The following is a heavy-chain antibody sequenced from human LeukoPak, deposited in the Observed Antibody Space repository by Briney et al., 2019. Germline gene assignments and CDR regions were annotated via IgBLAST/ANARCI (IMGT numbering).Heavy chain of an antibody. CDR3: AKKLPPGGSIGRPIDY. J-gene: IGHJ4*02. D-gene: IGHD6-25*01. Sequence: SGGSLRLSCVVSGFTLSHYAMSWVRQAPGKGLEWVSGFTDGGTATFYADSVQGRFTISRDNSKNTVYLQMNSLRAEDTALYYCAKKLPPGGSIGRPIDYWGRGTLVTVSS. CDR2: FTDGGTAT. CDR1: GFTLSHYA. V-gene: IGHV3-23*01.